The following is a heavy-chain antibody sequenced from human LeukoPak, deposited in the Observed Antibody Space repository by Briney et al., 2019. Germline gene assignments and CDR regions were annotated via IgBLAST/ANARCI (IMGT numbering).Heavy chain of an antibody. CDR1: GFTFSSYA. J-gene: IGHJ5*02. D-gene: IGHD3-10*01. CDR3: ARLGSTEEFDP. Sequence: GGSLRLSCAASGFTFSSYAMHWVRQAPGKGLEYVSAISSNGGSTYYTNSVKGRSTISRDNSKNTLYLQMGSLRAEDMAVYYCARLGSTEEFDPWGQGTLVTVSS. CDR2: ISSNGGST. V-gene: IGHV3-64*01.